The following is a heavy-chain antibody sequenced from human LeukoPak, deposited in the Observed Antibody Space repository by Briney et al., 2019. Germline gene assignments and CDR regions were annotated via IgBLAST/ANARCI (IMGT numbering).Heavy chain of an antibody. V-gene: IGHV1-18*01. D-gene: IGHD2-2*01. CDR2: ISAYNGNT. Sequence: ASVKVSCKASGYTFTSYGISWVRQAPGQGLEWMGWISAYNGNTNYAQKLQGRVTMTTDTSTSTAYMELRSLRSDDTAVYYGARASYCSSTSCYFTKYNWFDPWGQGTLVTVSS. J-gene: IGHJ5*02. CDR1: GYTFTSYG. CDR3: ARASYCSSTSCYFTKYNWFDP.